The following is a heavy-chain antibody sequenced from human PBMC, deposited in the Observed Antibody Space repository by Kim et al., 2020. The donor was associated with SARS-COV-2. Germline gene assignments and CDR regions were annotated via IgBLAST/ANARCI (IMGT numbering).Heavy chain of an antibody. CDR2: ISRSGTVI. CDR1: KFIFSDFC. D-gene: IGHD3-3*01. J-gene: IGHJ4*02. CDR3: ARDQANNWRRSVFDY. V-gene: IGHV3-11*01. Sequence: GGSLRLSCGASKFIFSDFCMSWIRQAPGKGPEWVSYISRSGTVIYYADSIKGRFTISRDNDKNSLYLQMNGLTAEDPAVYYCARDQANNWRRSVFDYWGQGTLVTVSS.